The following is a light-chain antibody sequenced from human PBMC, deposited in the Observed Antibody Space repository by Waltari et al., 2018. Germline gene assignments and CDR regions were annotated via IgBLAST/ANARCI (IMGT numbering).Light chain of an antibody. J-gene: IGLJ2*01. V-gene: IGLV1-44*01. CDR1: HSNIGANT. Sequence: QPVLTQPPSASGTPGQRVTISCSGRHSNIGANTVKWYQQPPGTAPQLPIYSDNRRFAGVPDRFSASKSGTSASLAISGLQSEDEADYYCSTWDDSLSGVLFGEGTKLTVV. CDR2: SDN. CDR3: STWDDSLSGVL.